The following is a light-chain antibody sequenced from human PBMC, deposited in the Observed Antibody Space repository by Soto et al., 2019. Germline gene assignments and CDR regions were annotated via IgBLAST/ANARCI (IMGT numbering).Light chain of an antibody. J-gene: IGKJ1*01. CDR2: GAS. CDR3: QQYGSSGT. CDR1: QSVSSK. V-gene: IGKV3-20*01. Sequence: EIVMTQSPATLSVSPGEGATRPWRASQSVSSKLAWYQQKPGQAPRLLIYGASNRATGIPDRFSGSGSGTDFTLTISRLEAEDFAVYYCQQYGSSGTFGQGTKVDIK.